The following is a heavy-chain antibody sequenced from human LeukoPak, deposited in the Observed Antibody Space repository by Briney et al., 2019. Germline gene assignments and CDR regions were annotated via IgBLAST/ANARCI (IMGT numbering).Heavy chain of an antibody. J-gene: IGHJ4*02. D-gene: IGHD3-10*01. CDR2: ISSSSSYI. CDR3: ARGPVPPIAVRGVMELP. Sequence: KPGGSLRLSCAASGFTFSSYSMNWVRQAPGKGLEWVSSISSSSSYIYYADSVKGRFTISRDNAKNSLYLQMNSLRAEDTAVYYCARGPVPPIAVRGVMELPWGQGTLVTVSS. V-gene: IGHV3-21*01. CDR1: GFTFSSYS.